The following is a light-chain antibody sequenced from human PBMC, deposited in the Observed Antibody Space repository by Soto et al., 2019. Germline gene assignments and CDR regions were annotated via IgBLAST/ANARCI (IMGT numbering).Light chain of an antibody. CDR2: AAS. J-gene: IGKJ1*01. CDR1: QGISSY. CDR3: QQYYSYQQT. Sequence: AIRMTQSPSSFSASTGDRVTITCRASQGISSYLAWYQQKPGKAPKLLIYAASTLQSGVPSRFSGSGSGTDFTLTISCLQSEDFATYYCQQYYSYQQTLGQGTKVDIK. V-gene: IGKV1-8*01.